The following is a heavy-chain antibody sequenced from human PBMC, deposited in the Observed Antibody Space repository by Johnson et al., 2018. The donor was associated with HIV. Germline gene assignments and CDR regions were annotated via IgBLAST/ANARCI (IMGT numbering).Heavy chain of an antibody. CDR2: ISSGGST. CDR3: ARDLPGPPSLYAFDI. CDR1: GFSFGDYY. J-gene: IGHJ3*02. V-gene: IGHV3-11*04. Sequence: QVQLVESGGGLVKPGGSLRLSCEASGFSFGDYYMTWIRQAPGKGLEWVSYISSGGSTYYADSVKGRFTISRDKSKNTMYLQMNSLRAEDTAVYYCARDLPGPPSLYAFDIWGQGTMVTVSS.